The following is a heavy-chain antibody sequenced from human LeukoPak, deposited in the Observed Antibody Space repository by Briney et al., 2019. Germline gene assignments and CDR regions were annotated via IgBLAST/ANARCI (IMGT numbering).Heavy chain of an antibody. V-gene: IGHV3-48*04. CDR3: ARDNNWGFDC. D-gene: IGHD7-27*01. J-gene: IGHJ4*02. Sequence: GGSLRLSCAASGFIFSDYSMNWVRQAPGKGLEWVSNIRGSGSGSGSGMYYADSVKGRFTIARDDAKSSLYLQTSRLRAEDTAFYYCARDNNWGFDCWGQGALVTVSS. CDR1: GFIFSDYS. CDR2: IRGSGSGSGSGM.